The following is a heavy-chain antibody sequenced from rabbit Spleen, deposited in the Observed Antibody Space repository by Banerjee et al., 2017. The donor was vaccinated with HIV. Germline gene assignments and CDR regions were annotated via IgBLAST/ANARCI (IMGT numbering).Heavy chain of an antibody. D-gene: IGHD1-1*01. J-gene: IGHJ4*01. Sequence: QEQLEESGGDLVKPEGSLTLACTASGFSFSSRYYMCWVRQVPGKGLEWIGIIYPSGDAYYASWAKSRSTITRNIVLNTVDLQMNSLTAADTATYFCARDIQFDLWGPGTLVTVS. CDR2: IYPSGDA. CDR1: GFSFSSRYY. V-gene: IGHV1S45*01. CDR3: ARDIQFDL.